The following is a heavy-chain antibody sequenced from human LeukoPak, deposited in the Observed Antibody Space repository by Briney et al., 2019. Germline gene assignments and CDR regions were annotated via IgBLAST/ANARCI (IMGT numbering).Heavy chain of an antibody. CDR2: INPNSGGT. Sequence: ASVQVSCKTSGYSLTDYYMHWVRQAPGQGLEWMGWINPNSGGTSSAQKFQGRVTMTRDTSITTVYMEMNWLTSDDTAIYYCARADRLHGGPYLIGPWGQGTLVTVSS. CDR3: ARADRLHGGPYLIGP. D-gene: IGHD2-21*01. J-gene: IGHJ5*02. CDR1: GYSLTDYY. V-gene: IGHV1-2*02.